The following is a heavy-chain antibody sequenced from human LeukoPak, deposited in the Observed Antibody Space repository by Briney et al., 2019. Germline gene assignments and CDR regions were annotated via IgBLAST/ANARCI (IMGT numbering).Heavy chain of an antibody. V-gene: IGHV3-7*01. CDR3: ARQPIYEAYFDF. CDR2: IRHDGSEK. D-gene: IGHD3-16*01. CDR1: GFPFDRYW. J-gene: IGHJ4*02. Sequence: PGGSLRLSCVASGFPFDRYWMSWVRQAPGEGLEWVANIRHDGSEKNFVDSVKGRFTISRDNAENSLFLQMNSLRADDTAVYFCARQPIYEAYFDFWGQGTLVTVSS.